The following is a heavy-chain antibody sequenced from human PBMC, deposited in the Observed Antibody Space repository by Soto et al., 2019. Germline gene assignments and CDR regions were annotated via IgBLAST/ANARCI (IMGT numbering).Heavy chain of an antibody. Sequence: QVQLVQSGAEVKKPGASVKVSCKASGSTFTSHYMHWVRQAPGQGLKWMGIINPSDGSTTHAPKFQXTVRMXXDTHTSTVYMELSSLRSEDTAVYYCSRAGRADFDDWGQGTLVTVSS. V-gene: IGHV1-46*03. CDR2: INPSDGST. CDR3: SRAGRADFDD. CDR1: GSTFTSHY. D-gene: IGHD3-10*01. J-gene: IGHJ4*02.